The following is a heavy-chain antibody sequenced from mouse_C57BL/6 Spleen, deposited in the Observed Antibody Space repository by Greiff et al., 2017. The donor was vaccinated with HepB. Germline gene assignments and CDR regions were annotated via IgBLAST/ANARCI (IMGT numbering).Heavy chain of an antibody. V-gene: IGHV1-81*01. J-gene: IGHJ4*01. CDR1: GYTFTSYG. CDR2: IYPRSGNT. CDR3: ATTTVVATDYAMDY. Sequence: QVQLQQSGAELARPGASVKLSCKASGYTFTSYGISWVKQRTGQGLEWIGEIYPRSGNTYYNEKFKGKATLTADESSSTAYMELRSLTSEDSAVYFCATTTVVATDYAMDYWGQGTSVTVSS. D-gene: IGHD1-1*01.